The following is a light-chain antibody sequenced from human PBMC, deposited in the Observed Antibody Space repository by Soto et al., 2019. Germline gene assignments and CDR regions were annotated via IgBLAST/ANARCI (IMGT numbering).Light chain of an antibody. CDR1: NLESHY. J-gene: IGLJ2*01. Sequence: YELTQPPSVTVYTGQTVSITCSGDNLESHYVSWYQQKAGQSPVLVIYQDSKRPSGIPARFSGSNSGTTATLTVSGTQALDEADYYCQAWDTSAVFGGGTKVTVL. CDR3: QAWDTSAV. V-gene: IGLV3-1*01. CDR2: QDS.